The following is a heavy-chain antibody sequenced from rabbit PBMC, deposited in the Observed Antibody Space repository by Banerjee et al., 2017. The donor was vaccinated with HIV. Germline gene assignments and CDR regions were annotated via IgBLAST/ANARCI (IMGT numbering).Heavy chain of an antibody. Sequence: QLQLEESGGGLVKPGGTLTLTCKASGIDFSSYWMSWVRQAPGKGLEWIGYIDPVSGSTNYASWAKGRFTISKASSTTVTLQMTSLTAADTATYFCARETETYAAYVGYGYYFDLWGQGTLVTVS. CDR2: IDPVSGST. J-gene: IGHJ4*01. V-gene: IGHV1S45*01. D-gene: IGHD6-1*01. CDR1: GIDFSSYW. CDR3: ARETETYAAYVGYGYYFDL.